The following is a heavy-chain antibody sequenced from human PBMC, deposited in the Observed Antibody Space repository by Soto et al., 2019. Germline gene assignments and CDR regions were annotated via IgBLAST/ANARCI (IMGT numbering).Heavy chain of an antibody. V-gene: IGHV1-69*13. J-gene: IGHJ6*02. Sequence: ASVKVSCKASGGTFSSYAISWVRQAPGQGLEWMGGIIPIFGTANYAQKFQGRVTITADESTSTAYMELSSLRSEDTAVYYCASGGSYDNPYGMDVWGQGTTVTVSS. CDR3: ASGGSYDNPYGMDV. CDR2: IIPIFGTA. CDR1: GGTFSSYA. D-gene: IGHD3-9*01.